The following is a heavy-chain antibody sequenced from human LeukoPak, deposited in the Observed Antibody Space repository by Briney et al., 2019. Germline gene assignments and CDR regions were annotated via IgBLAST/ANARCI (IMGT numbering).Heavy chain of an antibody. CDR2: MNPNSGGT. CDR3: ARGKTYDILTGYYEAGYYYGMDV. D-gene: IGHD3-9*01. Sequence: GASVKVSCKASGYTFTGYYMHWVRQAPGQGLEWMGWMNPNSGGTNYAQKFQGRVTMTRDTSISTAYMELSRLRSDDTAVYYCARGKTYDILTGYYEAGYYYGMDVWGQGTTVTVSS. J-gene: IGHJ6*02. CDR1: GYTFTGYY. V-gene: IGHV1-2*02.